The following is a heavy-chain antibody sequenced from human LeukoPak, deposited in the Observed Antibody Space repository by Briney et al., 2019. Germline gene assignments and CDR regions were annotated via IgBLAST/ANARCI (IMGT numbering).Heavy chain of an antibody. V-gene: IGHV5-51*01. CDR1: GYRVTSYW. D-gene: IGHD5-18*01. CDR2: IYPGDSAT. Sequence: GESLKISCKGSGYRVTSYWIGWVRQMPGKGLEWVGIIYPGDSATRYSPSFQGQVTISADKSISTAYLQWSRLKASDTAMYYCARREGQLWPLDYWGQGTLVTVSS. J-gene: IGHJ4*02. CDR3: ARREGQLWPLDY.